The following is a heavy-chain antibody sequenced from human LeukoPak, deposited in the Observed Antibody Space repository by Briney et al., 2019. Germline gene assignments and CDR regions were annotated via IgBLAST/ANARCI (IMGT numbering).Heavy chain of an antibody. D-gene: IGHD3-22*01. J-gene: IGHJ4*02. CDR1: GYMFTGYY. CDR2: INPNSGGT. Sequence: ASVKVSCKTSGYMFTGYYIHWVRQAPGQGLEWMGWINPNSGGTNYAQKFQGRVTMTRDTSISTAYMEPSRLRSDDTAVYYCARDSTYYYDSSGHKPDYWGQGTLVTVSS. V-gene: IGHV1-2*02. CDR3: ARDSTYYYDSSGHKPDY.